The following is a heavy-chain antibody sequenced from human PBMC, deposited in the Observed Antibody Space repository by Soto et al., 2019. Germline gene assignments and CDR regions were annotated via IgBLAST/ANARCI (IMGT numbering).Heavy chain of an antibody. Sequence: QVQLQESGPGLVRPSETLSLTCTVSSDSISSYSWIWFRQSPGKGLEWIGYTDYSGNTNYNPSLKSRVTISGDTSKNQFSLRLSSVTAADTAVYYCARAVGDPLYYLDYWGQGTLVTVSS. J-gene: IGHJ4*02. D-gene: IGHD6-19*01. CDR2: TDYSGNT. V-gene: IGHV4-59*08. CDR3: ARAVGDPLYYLDY. CDR1: SDSISSYS.